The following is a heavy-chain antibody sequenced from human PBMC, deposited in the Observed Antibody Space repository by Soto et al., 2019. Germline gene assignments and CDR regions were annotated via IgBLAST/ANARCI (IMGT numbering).Heavy chain of an antibody. CDR1: GGTFSSYT. J-gene: IGHJ4*02. D-gene: IGHD2-8*01. CDR3: AKSTMVYAIRGDDY. V-gene: IGHV1-69*02. CDR2: IIPILGIA. Sequence: QVQLVQSGAEVKKPGSSVKVSCKASGGTFSSYTISWVRQAPGQGLEWMGRIIPILGIANYAQKFQGRVTITADKSTSTADMDLSSLRSEDTAVYYCAKSTMVYAIRGDDYWGQGTLVTVSS.